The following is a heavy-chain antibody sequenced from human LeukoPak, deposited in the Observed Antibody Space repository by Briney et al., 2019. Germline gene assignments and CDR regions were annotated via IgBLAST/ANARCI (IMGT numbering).Heavy chain of an antibody. Sequence: GASVKVSCKASGYTFTSYGISWVRQAPGQGLEWMGWISAYNGNTNYAQKLQGRVTMTTDTSTSTAYMELRSLRSDDTAVYYCARDMCRSSTSCYVVVWGQGTTVTVSS. J-gene: IGHJ6*02. CDR2: ISAYNGNT. CDR3: ARDMCRSSTSCYVVV. V-gene: IGHV1-18*01. D-gene: IGHD2-2*01. CDR1: GYTFTSYG.